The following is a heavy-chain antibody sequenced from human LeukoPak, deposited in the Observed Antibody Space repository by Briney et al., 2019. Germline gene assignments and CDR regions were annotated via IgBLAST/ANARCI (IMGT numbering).Heavy chain of an antibody. CDR3: ARHSGEGYFQH. J-gene: IGHJ1*01. Sequence: PSETLSLTCTVSGGSISSYYWSWIRQPPGKGLEWIGYIYYSGSTNYNPSLKSRVTISVDTSKNQFSLRLSSVTAADTAVYYCARHSGEGYFQHWGQGTLVTVSS. CDR2: IYYSGST. V-gene: IGHV4-59*08. D-gene: IGHD4-17*01. CDR1: GGSISSYY.